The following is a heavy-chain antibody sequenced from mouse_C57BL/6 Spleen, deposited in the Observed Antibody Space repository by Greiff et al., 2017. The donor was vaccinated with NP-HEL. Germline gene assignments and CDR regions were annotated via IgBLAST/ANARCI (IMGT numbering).Heavy chain of an antibody. V-gene: IGHV5-9-1*02. CDR3: TSSGRALPMDY. D-gene: IGHD4-1*01. Sequence: EVKLMESGEGLVKPGGSLKLSCAASGFTFSSYAMSWVRQTPEKRLEWVAYISSGGDYIYYADTVKGRFTISRDNARNTLYLQMSSLKSEDTAMYYCTSSGRALPMDYWGQGTSVTVSS. CDR1: GFTFSSYA. J-gene: IGHJ4*01. CDR2: ISSGGDYI.